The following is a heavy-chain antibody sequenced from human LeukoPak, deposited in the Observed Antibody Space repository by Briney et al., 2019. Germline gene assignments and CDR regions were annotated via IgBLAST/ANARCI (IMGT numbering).Heavy chain of an antibody. V-gene: IGHV3-48*01. CDR1: GFTFSSYS. D-gene: IGHD4-4*01. Sequence: PGGSLRLSCAASGFTFSSYSMNWVRQAPGRGLEWVSYISSSSSTIYYADSVRGRFTISRDNAKNSLYLQMNSLRAEGTALYYCAKDTAYSNYRGFDYWGQGTLVTVSS. CDR2: ISSSSSTI. CDR3: AKDTAYSNYRGFDY. J-gene: IGHJ4*02.